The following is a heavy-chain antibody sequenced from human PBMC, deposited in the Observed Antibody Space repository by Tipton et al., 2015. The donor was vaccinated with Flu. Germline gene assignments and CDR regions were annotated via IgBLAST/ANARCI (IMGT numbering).Heavy chain of an antibody. Sequence: SLRLSCAASGFTFSNYAMSWVRQAPGKGLEWVSAISGGGGSTYYADSVRGRFTISRDNSKNTLYVQMNSLTVEDTAVYYCAKVIPEAVSGLEYRGQGTLVTVSS. CDR2: ISGGGGST. V-gene: IGHV3-23*01. J-gene: IGHJ4*02. CDR3: AKVIPEAVSGLEY. D-gene: IGHD6-19*01. CDR1: GFTFSNYA.